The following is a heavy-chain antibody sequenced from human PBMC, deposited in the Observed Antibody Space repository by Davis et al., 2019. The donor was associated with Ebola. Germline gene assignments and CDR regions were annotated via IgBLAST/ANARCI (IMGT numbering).Heavy chain of an antibody. CDR2: INPNSGGT. J-gene: IGHJ6*02. V-gene: IGHV1-2*02. D-gene: IGHD2-15*01. CDR1: GYTFTGYY. Sequence: ASVKVSCKASGYTFTGYYMHWVRQAPGQGLEWMGWINPNSGGTNYAQKFQGRVTMTRDTSISTAYMELSRLRSDDTAVYYCARDAYCSGGSCWTYGIDVWGQGTTVTVSS. CDR3: ARDAYCSGGSCWTYGIDV.